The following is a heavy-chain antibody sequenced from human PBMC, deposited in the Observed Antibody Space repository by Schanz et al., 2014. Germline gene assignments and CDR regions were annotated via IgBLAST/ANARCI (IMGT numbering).Heavy chain of an antibody. D-gene: IGHD2-2*02. V-gene: IGHV1-69*02. CDR2: IIPVLNIA. CDR3: AGTYCSSTSCYTGNYYMDV. CDR1: GGTFSSYT. J-gene: IGHJ6*03. Sequence: QLQLVQSGAEVKKPGSSVKVSCKLSGGTFSSYTISWMRQAPGQGLEWMGKIIPVLNIATYAQRFQGRVSINAHKSTSTAYMELTSQRSEDTAVYYCAGTYCSSTSCYTGNYYMDVWGRGTTVTVSS.